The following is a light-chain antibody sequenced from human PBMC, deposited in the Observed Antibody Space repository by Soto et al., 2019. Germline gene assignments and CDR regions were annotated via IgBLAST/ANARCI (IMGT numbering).Light chain of an antibody. CDR2: EVS. CDR3: SSYSSGSAPYV. CDR1: NSDVGGYNY. V-gene: IGLV2-14*01. Sequence: QSVLTQPASVSGSPGQSITISCTGTNSDVGGYNYVSWYQQHPGKAPKLMIYEVSNRPSGVSNRFSGSKSGNTASLTISGLQAEDEADYYCSSYSSGSAPYVFGTGTKVTVL. J-gene: IGLJ1*01.